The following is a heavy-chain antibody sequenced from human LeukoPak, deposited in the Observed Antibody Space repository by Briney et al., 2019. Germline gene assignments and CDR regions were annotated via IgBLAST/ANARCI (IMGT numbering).Heavy chain of an antibody. J-gene: IGHJ3*02. CDR3: ARVDQFVIQRAFDI. V-gene: IGHV1-69*13. Sequence: SVKVSCKASGGTLRNFGISWVRQAPGQGLEWMGGTIPLFNTANYAHKFQGRVNIIAEEATSTAYMELTGLRSEDTAVYYCARVDQFVIQRAFDIWGQGTVVTVSS. CDR1: GGTLRNFG. D-gene: IGHD2/OR15-2a*01. CDR2: TIPLFNTA.